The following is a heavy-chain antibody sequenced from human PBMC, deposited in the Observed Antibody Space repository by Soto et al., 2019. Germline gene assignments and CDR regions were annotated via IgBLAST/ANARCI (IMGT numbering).Heavy chain of an antibody. J-gene: IGHJ6*02. CDR3: ARSSGGSGKLWNYYGMDV. CDR2: ISSGSSYI. D-gene: IGHD3-10*01. Sequence: APGKRLEWVSSISSGSSYIYYADSVKGRFTISRDNAKNSLYLQMNSLRAEDTAVYYCARSSGGSGKLWNYYGMDVWGQGTTVTVSS. V-gene: IGHV3-21*06.